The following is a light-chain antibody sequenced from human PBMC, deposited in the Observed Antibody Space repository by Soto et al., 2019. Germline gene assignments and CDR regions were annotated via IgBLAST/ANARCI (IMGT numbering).Light chain of an antibody. CDR2: AAS. V-gene: IGKV1-39*01. Sequence: DIQMTQSPSSLSASIGDRVTITCRASQSISSYLNWYQQKLGKDPKLLIYAASSLQSGVPSRFSGSGSGTDFTLTISSLQPEDFATYYCQQSYSTPQLTFGGGTKVEIK. J-gene: IGKJ4*01. CDR3: QQSYSTPQLT. CDR1: QSISSY.